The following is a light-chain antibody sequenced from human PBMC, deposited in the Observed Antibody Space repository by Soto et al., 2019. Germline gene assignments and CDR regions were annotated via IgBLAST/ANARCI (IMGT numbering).Light chain of an antibody. CDR1: SSNIGAGYD. V-gene: IGLV1-40*01. CDR3: QSYDSSLSGSVV. CDR2: GNS. Sequence: QPVLTQPPSVSGAPGQRVTISCTGSSSNIGAGYDVHWYQQLPGTAPKLLIYGNSNRPSGVPDRFSGSKSGTSASLAITGLEAEDVADYYCQSYDSSLSGSVVFGGGTKLTVL. J-gene: IGLJ3*02.